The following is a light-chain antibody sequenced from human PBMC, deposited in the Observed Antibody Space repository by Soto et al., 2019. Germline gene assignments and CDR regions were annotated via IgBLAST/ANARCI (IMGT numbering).Light chain of an antibody. J-gene: IGKJ5*01. Sequence: EIVLTQSPGTLSLSPGERATPSCRASQSIGSSYLAWYQQKPGQAPRLLIYGASSRASGFPNRFSGSGSGTDFTLTISRLESEDFAVYYCQHYGSSLSITFGQGTRLEIK. V-gene: IGKV3-20*01. CDR3: QHYGSSLSIT. CDR1: QSIGSSY. CDR2: GAS.